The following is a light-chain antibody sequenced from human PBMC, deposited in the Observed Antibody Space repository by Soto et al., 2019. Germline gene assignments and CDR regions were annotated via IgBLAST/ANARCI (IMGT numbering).Light chain of an antibody. CDR2: DVS. J-gene: IGLJ1*01. V-gene: IGLV2-11*01. CDR1: SSDVGGYNY. Sequence: QSALTQPRSVSGSPGQSVTISCTGTSSDVGGYNYVSWYQQNPGKAPKLMIYDVSKRPSGLPDRFSGSKSGNTASLTISGLQADDEADYFCGSYRSTSTLFVFGTGTKVTVL. CDR3: GSYRSTSTLFV.